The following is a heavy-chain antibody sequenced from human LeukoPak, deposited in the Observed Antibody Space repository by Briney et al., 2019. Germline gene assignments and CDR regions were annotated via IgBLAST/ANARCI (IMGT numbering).Heavy chain of an antibody. CDR3: TRDQTPYY. CDR2: IRSKIYGGTP. V-gene: IGHV3-49*04. Sequence: GGSLRLSCATSGFSFSSYAMTWVRQAPGKGLEWVGFIRSKIYGGTPEYAASVKGRFTISRDDSKGVAYLQMNSLKTEDTAVYYCTRDQTPYYWGQGTLVTVSS. CDR1: GFSFSSYA. J-gene: IGHJ4*02.